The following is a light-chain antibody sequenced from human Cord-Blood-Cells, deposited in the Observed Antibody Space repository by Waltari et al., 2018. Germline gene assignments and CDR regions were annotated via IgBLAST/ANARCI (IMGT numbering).Light chain of an antibody. CDR2: EVS. CDR1: SSAVGGYNY. Sequence: QSALTQPPSASGSPGPSVTISCTGTSSAVGGYNYVSWYQQHPGKAPKLMIYEVSKRPSGVPDRFSGSKSGNTASLTVSGLQAEDEADYYCSSYAGSNVVFGGGTKLTVL. CDR3: SSYAGSNVV. V-gene: IGLV2-8*01. J-gene: IGLJ2*01.